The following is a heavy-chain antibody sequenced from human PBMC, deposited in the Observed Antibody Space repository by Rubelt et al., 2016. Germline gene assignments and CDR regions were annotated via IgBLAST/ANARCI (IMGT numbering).Heavy chain of an antibody. CDR2: ISGSGGST. J-gene: IGHJ4*02. CDR1: GFTFSSYA. D-gene: IGHD6-13*01. CDR3: AKDRGGNRIAAAGYFDY. Sequence: EVQLLESGGGLVQPGGSLRLSCAASGFTFSSYAMSWVRQAPGKGLEWVSAISGSGGSTYYADSVKGRFTISRDNSKNTLYRQMNSLRAEDTAVYYCAKDRGGNRIAAAGYFDYWGQGTLVTVSS. V-gene: IGHV3-23*01.